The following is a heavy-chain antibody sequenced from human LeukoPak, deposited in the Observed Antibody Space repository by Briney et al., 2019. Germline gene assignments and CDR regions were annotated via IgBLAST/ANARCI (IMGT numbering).Heavy chain of an antibody. J-gene: IGHJ4*02. CDR1: GGSVDTFY. D-gene: IGHD1-26*01. V-gene: IGHV4-59*08. CDR3: ARHVGDYFDS. CDR2: VYYTGST. Sequence: PSETLSLTFSVSGGSVDTFYWTWIRQPPGKGLDWLGHVYYTGSTNYNSSLQDRISISIDMSKNQFSLTLTSVTAADTAFYYCARHVGDYFDSWGQGILVTVSS.